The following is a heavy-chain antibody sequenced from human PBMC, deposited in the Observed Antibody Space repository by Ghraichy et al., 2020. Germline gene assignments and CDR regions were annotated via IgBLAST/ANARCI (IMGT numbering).Heavy chain of an antibody. CDR3: ARAPYGDYVRFDP. J-gene: IGHJ5*02. V-gene: IGHV4-34*01. D-gene: IGHD4-17*01. Sequence: SETLSLTCAVYGGSFSGYYWSWIRQPPGKGLEWIGEINHSGSTNYNPSLKSRVTISVDTSKNQFSLKLSSVTAADTAVYYCARAPYGDYVRFDPWGQGTLVTVSS. CDR1: GGSFSGYY. CDR2: INHSGST.